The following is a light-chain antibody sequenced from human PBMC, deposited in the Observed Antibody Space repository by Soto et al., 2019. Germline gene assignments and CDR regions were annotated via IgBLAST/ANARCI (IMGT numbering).Light chain of an antibody. CDR3: SSYTSSGTLDVL. Sequence: QSVLTQPASVSGSPGQSITISCTGTSSDVGGYNHVSWYQRHPGKAPKLMIYDVANRPSGISNRFSGSKSGNTASLTISGLQAEDEADYYCSSYTSSGTLDVLFGGGTQLTVL. J-gene: IGLJ3*02. CDR2: DVA. CDR1: SSDVGGYNH. V-gene: IGLV2-14*03.